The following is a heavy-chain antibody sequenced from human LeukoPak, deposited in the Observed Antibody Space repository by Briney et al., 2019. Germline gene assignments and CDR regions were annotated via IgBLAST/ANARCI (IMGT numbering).Heavy chain of an antibody. J-gene: IGHJ4*02. CDR2: ISHSGGRT. CDR3: AKYDNTGYRGLN. D-gene: IGHD3-22*01. V-gene: IGHV3-23*01. CDR1: GVTFSNYA. Sequence: GGSLRLSCAASGVTFSNYAMTWVRQAPGKGLEWVSPISHSGGRTYYAESVKGRFTISRDDPKNTVHLQMNSLRVEDTAAYYCAKYDNTGYRGLNWGQGILVTVSS.